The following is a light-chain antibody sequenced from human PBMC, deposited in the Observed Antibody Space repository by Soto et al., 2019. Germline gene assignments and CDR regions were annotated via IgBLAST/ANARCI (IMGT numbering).Light chain of an antibody. CDR1: SSDVGGYNY. CDR2: DVS. CDR3: CSYAGSYPYV. J-gene: IGLJ1*01. V-gene: IGLV2-11*01. Sequence: QSALTQPRSVSGSPGQSVTISCTGTSSDVGGYNYVSWYLQHPGKAPKLMIYDVSKRPSGVPDRFSGSKSGNTASLTISGLQAEDEADYYCCSYAGSYPYVFGTGTKLTVL.